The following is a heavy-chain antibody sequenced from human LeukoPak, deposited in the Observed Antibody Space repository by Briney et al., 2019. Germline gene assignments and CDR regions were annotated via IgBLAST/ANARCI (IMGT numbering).Heavy chain of an antibody. CDR1: GFTFSSYE. J-gene: IGHJ4*02. CDR2: ISSSTNTI. Sequence: SGGSLRLSCAASGFTFSSYEVNWVRQAPGKGLEWISYISSSTNTIYYADSVKGRFTVSRDNAKNLLYLQMNSLRAEDTALYYCARDLGYCTSTNCPFDSWGQGTLVTVSS. V-gene: IGHV3-48*03. D-gene: IGHD2-2*01. CDR3: ARDLGYCTSTNCPFDS.